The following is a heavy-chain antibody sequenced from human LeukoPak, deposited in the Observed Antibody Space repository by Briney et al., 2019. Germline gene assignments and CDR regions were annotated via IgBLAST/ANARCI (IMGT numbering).Heavy chain of an antibody. V-gene: IGHV3-23*01. CDR1: GFTFSSYG. J-gene: IGHJ4*02. CDR2: ITGRGEST. D-gene: IGHD6-25*01. CDR3: AKDRRLASFDY. Sequence: GGSLRLSCAASGFTFSSYGMNWVRQAPGKGLEWVSGITGRGESTYYADSVKGRFTISRDNSKNTLYLQMNSLRAGDTAIYYCAKDRRLASFDYGGQGTLVTVSP.